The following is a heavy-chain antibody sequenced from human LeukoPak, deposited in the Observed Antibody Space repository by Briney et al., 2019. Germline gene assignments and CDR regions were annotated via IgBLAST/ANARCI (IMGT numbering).Heavy chain of an antibody. V-gene: IGHV4-30-4*01. J-gene: IGHJ5*02. CDR3: ARVYGSGIKTINWFDP. Sequence: SETLSLTCTVSGGSISSGDYYWSWIRQPPGKGLEWIGYIYYSGSTYYNPSLKSRVTISVDTSKNQFSLKLSSVTAADTAVYYCARVYGSGIKTINWFDPWGQGTLVTVSS. D-gene: IGHD3-10*01. CDR2: IYYSGST. CDR1: GGSISSGDYY.